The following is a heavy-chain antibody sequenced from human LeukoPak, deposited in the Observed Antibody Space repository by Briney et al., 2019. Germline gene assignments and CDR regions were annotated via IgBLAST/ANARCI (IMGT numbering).Heavy chain of an antibody. CDR3: ARSGISSIYYYMDV. CDR2: INPNSGGT. V-gene: IGHV1-2*02. CDR1: GYTFSGYY. J-gene: IGHJ6*03. D-gene: IGHD2-2*01. Sequence: ASVKVSCKASGYTFSGYYMHWVRQAPGQGLEWMGWINPNSGGTNYAQKFQGRVTMTTDTSTSTAYMELRSLRSDDTAVYYCARSGISSIYYYMDVWGKGTTVTISS.